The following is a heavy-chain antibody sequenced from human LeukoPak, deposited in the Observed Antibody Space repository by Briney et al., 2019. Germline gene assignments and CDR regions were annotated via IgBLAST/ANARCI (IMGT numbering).Heavy chain of an antibody. CDR3: ASGLYGSGSYSFDY. D-gene: IGHD3-10*01. V-gene: IGHV3-23*01. Sequence: GGFLRLSCAASGFTFSSYAMSWVRQAPGKGLEWVSAISGSGGSTYYADSVKGRFTISRDNSKNTLYLQMNSLRAEDTAVYYCASGLYGSGSYSFDYWGQGTLVTVSS. J-gene: IGHJ4*02. CDR1: GFTFSSYA. CDR2: ISGSGGST.